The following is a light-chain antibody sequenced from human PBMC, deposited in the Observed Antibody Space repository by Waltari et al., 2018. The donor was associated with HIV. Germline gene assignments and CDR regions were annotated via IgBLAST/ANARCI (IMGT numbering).Light chain of an antibody. CDR2: GNN. Sequence: QSVLTQPPSVSGAPGQRVTISCTGSSSTIGAVYDVHWYQQLPGTAPKLLIYGNNNRPSGVPDRFSGSKSGTSASLAITGLQAEDEADYYCQSYDRSLSGSVFGGGTKLTVL. CDR1: SSTIGAVYD. J-gene: IGLJ2*01. CDR3: QSYDRSLSGSV. V-gene: IGLV1-40*01.